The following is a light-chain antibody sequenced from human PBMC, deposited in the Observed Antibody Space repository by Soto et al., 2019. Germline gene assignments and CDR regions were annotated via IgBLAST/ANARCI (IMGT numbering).Light chain of an antibody. V-gene: IGLV2-14*01. CDR2: EVS. CDR1: SCDIGSNNY. J-gene: IGLJ3*02. Sequence: QSVLTQPATVSGSPGQSITISCTGTSCDIGSNNYVSWFQQRPGKAPRLIIYEVSNRPSGVSTHFSGSKSGNTASLTISGLLPEDEAEYYCSSYTTTTRLFGGGTKVTVL. CDR3: SSYTTTTRL.